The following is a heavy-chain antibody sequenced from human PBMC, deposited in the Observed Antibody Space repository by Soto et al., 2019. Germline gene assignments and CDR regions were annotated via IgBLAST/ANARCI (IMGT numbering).Heavy chain of an antibody. CDR3: AKEDVGGYYYSGL. Sequence: GGSLSLSCAASGFTFSNYVMSWVRQAPGKGLEWVSSISNSGGGTYYADSVKGRFTISRDNSKNTLYLQMNSLRAEDTAVYYCAKEDVGGYYYSGLWGRGTLVTVSS. V-gene: IGHV3-23*01. CDR2: ISNSGGGT. J-gene: IGHJ4*02. CDR1: GFTFSNYV. D-gene: IGHD3-22*01.